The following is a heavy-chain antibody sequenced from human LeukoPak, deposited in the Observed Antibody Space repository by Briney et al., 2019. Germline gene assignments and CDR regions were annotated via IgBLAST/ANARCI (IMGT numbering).Heavy chain of an antibody. CDR2: INPNSGGT. Sequence: ASVKVSCKASGYTFTGYYMHWVRQAPGQGIEWMGWINPNSGGTNYAQKFQGWVTMTRDTSISTAYMELSRLRSDDTAVYYCARSTLGIAAAPDYWGQGTLVTVSS. D-gene: IGHD6-13*01. CDR3: ARSTLGIAAAPDY. V-gene: IGHV1-2*04. J-gene: IGHJ4*02. CDR1: GYTFTGYY.